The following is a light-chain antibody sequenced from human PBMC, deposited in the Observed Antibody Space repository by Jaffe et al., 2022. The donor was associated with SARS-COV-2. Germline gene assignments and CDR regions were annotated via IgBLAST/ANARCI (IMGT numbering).Light chain of an antibody. CDR2: ANS. CDR3: QSYDSSLSGSV. CDR1: SSNIGAGHD. V-gene: IGLV1-40*01. J-gene: IGLJ2*01. Sequence: QSVLTQPPSVSGAPGQGVTISCTGSSSNIGAGHDVHWYQQLPGTAPKLLIYANSNRPSGVPDRFSGSKSGTSASLAISGLQAEDEADYYCQSYDSSLSGSVFGGGTKLTVL.